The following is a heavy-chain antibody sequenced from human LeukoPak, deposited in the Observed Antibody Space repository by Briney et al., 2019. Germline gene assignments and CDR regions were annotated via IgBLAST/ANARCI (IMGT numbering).Heavy chain of an antibody. D-gene: IGHD2-2*01. CDR2: SIPIFGTA. J-gene: IGHJ4*02. Sequence: SVKASCKASGGTFSSYAISWVRQAPGQGLEWMGGSIPIFGTANYAQKFQGRVTITADESTSTAYMELSSLRSEDTAVYYCAIPGGGCSSTSCPDDYWGQGTLVTVSS. CDR3: AIPGGGCSSTSCPDDY. CDR1: GGTFSSYA. V-gene: IGHV1-69*01.